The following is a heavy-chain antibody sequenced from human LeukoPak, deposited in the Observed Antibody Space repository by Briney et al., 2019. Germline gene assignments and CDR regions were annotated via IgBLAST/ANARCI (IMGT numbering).Heavy chain of an antibody. CDR1: GYTFTSYG. D-gene: IGHD2-8*01. Sequence: GASVKASCKASGYTFTSYGMNWVRQAPGQGLEWMGWIHTTTGNPTHAQGFTGRFVFSLDTSVSTAYLQISSLKAEDTAVYYCARGVASLVYYFEKWGQGTLVTVSS. CDR3: ARGVASLVYYFEK. V-gene: IGHV7-4-1*02. J-gene: IGHJ4*02. CDR2: IHTTTGNP.